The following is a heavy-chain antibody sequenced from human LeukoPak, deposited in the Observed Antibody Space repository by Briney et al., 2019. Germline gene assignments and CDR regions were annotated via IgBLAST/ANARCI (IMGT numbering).Heavy chain of an antibody. CDR1: GFTFGNYW. Sequence: PGGSLRLSCAASGFTFGNYWMHWDRQAPGKGLVWVSRINSDGSSTSYADSVKGRFTISRDNAKNTLYLQMNSLRAEDTALYYCAILIGELAFDYWGQGTLVTVSS. CDR3: AILIGELAFDY. V-gene: IGHV3-74*01. CDR2: INSDGSST. J-gene: IGHJ4*02. D-gene: IGHD1-26*01.